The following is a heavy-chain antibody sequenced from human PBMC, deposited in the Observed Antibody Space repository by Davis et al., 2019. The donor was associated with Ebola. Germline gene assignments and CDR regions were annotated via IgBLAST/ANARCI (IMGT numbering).Heavy chain of an antibody. CDR2: MNPNSGNT. Sequence: ASVKVSCKASGYTFTDYYIHWVRQAPGQGLEWMGWMNPNSGNTGYAQKFQGRVTMTRNPSISTAYMELSSLRSEDTAVYYCARDPWTEGTVYGMDVWGQGTTVTVSS. V-gene: IGHV1-8*02. CDR3: ARDPWTEGTVYGMDV. J-gene: IGHJ6*02. CDR1: GYTFTDYY. D-gene: IGHD1-1*01.